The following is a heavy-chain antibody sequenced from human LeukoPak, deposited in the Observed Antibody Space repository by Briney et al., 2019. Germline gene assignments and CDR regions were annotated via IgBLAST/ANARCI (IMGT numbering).Heavy chain of an antibody. Sequence: SETLSLTCSVSGGSLANYFWTWIRQPAGKGLEWIGRMYTSGTTYNNPSLKSRAAMSLDTSKNQLFLRLGSVTAADTAVYYCARVGNRGYGGWFDPWGHGTLVTVSS. V-gene: IGHV4-4*07. J-gene: IGHJ5*02. CDR2: MYTSGTT. CDR1: GGSLANYF. D-gene: IGHD4/OR15-4a*01. CDR3: ARVGNRGYGGWFDP.